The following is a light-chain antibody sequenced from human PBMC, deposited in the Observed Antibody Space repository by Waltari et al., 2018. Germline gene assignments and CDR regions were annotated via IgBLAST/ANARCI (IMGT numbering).Light chain of an antibody. CDR3: MQGTHWPYT. J-gene: IGKJ2*01. V-gene: IGKV2-30*02. CDR1: TSLLPMSHGNIY. CDR2: KVS. Sequence: DAVMTQSPPPLPLTLGQPASIPCTSSTSLLPMSHGNIYLNWFQKRPGHSASLLIYKVSSRVSGVPDRFSGSGSGTTFTLKINRVEAEDVAVYFCMQGTHWPYTFGQGTKLEIK.